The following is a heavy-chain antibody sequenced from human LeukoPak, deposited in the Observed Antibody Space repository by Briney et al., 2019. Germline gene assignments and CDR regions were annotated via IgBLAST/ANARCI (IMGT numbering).Heavy chain of an antibody. V-gene: IGHV3-21*01. Sequence: GSLRLSCAASGFPFSSYSMNWVRPAPGKGLEWVSSIISSSSYIYYSDSVKGRFTISRDNAKNSLYLQMNSLRAEDTAVYYCARDPPPKRRVHYYYYYMDVWGKGTTVTVSS. J-gene: IGHJ6*03. CDR3: ARDPPPKRRVHYYYYYMDV. CDR2: IISSSSYI. D-gene: IGHD3-10*01. CDR1: GFPFSSYS.